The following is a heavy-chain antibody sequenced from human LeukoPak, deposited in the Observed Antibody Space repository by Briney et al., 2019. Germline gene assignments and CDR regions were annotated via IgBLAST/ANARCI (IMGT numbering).Heavy chain of an antibody. CDR3: AREELQDAFDI. V-gene: IGHV4-30-4*08. D-gene: IGHD1-26*01. CDR1: GGSISSGDYC. Sequence: SETLSLTCTVSGGSISSGDYCWSRNPQPPGQELEWIGYIYYSGSTYYNPSLKRRVTISVDTSKNQSSLKLSSVTAADAAVYYCAREELQDAFDIWGQGTMVTVSS. CDR2: IYYSGST. J-gene: IGHJ3*02.